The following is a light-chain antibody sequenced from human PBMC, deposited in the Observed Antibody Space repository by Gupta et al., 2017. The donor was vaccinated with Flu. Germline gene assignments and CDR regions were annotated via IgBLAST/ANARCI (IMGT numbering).Light chain of an antibody. Sequence: EIVMTQSPATLSVSPGERATLSCRASQSVSSNLAWHQQKPGQAPRLLIDDASTRATGIPARFSGSGSGTEFTLTISSLQSEDFAVYYCQQYNNWPPITFGQGTRLEIK. CDR2: DAS. CDR1: QSVSSN. J-gene: IGKJ5*01. V-gene: IGKV3-15*01. CDR3: QQYNNWPPIT.